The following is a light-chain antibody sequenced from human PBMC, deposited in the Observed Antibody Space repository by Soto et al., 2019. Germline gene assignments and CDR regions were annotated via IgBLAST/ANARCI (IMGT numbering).Light chain of an antibody. V-gene: IGLV2-14*01. Sequence: QSALTQPASVSGSPGQSITISCTGTSSDVGGYNYVSWHQQYAGKAPKLIIYEVSNRPSGVSDRFSGSKSGNTASLTISGLQADDEADYYCSSYTSISTLDVVFGGGTKVTVL. CDR2: EVS. J-gene: IGLJ2*01. CDR1: SSDVGGYNY. CDR3: SSYTSISTLDVV.